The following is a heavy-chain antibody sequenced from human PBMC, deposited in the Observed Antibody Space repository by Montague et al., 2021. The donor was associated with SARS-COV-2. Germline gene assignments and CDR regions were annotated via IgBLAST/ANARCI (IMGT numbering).Heavy chain of an antibody. D-gene: IGHD3-10*01. J-gene: IGHJ6*02. CDR2: IWYDGSNQ. CDR1: GFTFSSYD. Sequence: SLRLSCAAPGFTFSSYDMHWVRQAPGKGLEWVAVIWYDGSNQYCGDSVKGRFTISRDNSKNTLYLQMNSLRAEDTAVYYCAREYSAPRWFGEYNRYGMDVWGQGTTVTVSS. CDR3: AREYSAPRWFGEYNRYGMDV. V-gene: IGHV3-33*08.